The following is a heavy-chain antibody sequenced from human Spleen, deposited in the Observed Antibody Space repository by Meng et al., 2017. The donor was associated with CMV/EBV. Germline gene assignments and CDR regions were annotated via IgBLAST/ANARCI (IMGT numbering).Heavy chain of an antibody. Sequence: SCAISGDSVSSNSAAWSWIRQSPSRGLEWLGRTYYRSKWYYDFAVSVKSRLTINPDTSKNQFSLQLNSLTPEDTAVYYRARATVRGNYDYWGQGTLVTVSS. D-gene: IGHD2-21*02. J-gene: IGHJ4*02. CDR1: GDSVSSNSAA. V-gene: IGHV6-1*01. CDR2: TYYRSKWYY. CDR3: ARATVRGNYDY.